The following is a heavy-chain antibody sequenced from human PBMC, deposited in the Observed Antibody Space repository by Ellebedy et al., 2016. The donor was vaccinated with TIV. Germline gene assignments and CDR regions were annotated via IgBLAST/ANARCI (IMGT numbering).Heavy chain of an antibody. CDR3: ARVFPAYYYYYMDV. J-gene: IGHJ6*03. Sequence: GESLKISCAASGYTFTSYTMNWVRQAPGKGLEWVSSISSSSSTIYYADSVKGRFTISRDNAKKSLYLQMNSLRAEDTAVYYCARVFPAYYYYYMDVWGKGTTVTVSS. D-gene: IGHD3-3*01. V-gene: IGHV3-48*04. CDR2: ISSSSSTI. CDR1: GYTFTSYT.